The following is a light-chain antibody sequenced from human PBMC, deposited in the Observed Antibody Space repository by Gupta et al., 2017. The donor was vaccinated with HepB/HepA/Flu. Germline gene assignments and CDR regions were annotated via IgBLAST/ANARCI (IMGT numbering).Light chain of an antibody. CDR2: ATS. CDR3: QQYSNYPIA. CDR1: EDTSNF. V-gene: IGKV1-16*01. J-gene: IGKJ5*01. Sequence: IQMTQSPASLSASVGDRVTIICRASEDTSNFIAWFQQKPGKAPKSLIYATSSPQSGGPSRFSGRGSGKDFTFTISNLQPEDFANYYRQQYSNYPIAFGQGTRLEIK.